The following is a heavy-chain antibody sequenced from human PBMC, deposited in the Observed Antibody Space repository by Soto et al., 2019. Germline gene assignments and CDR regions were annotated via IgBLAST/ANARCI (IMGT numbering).Heavy chain of an antibody. V-gene: IGHV4-31*03. CDR3: ARSGVTGIVIPSHWFDP. J-gene: IGHJ5*02. Sequence: SETLSLPCTVSGDSIGGVGYWSWIRQFPGRGLEWIGCISSSGSTYYNPALNNRISLSLDQSQNQFSLKLLSVTAADTAIYYCARSGVTGIVIPSHWFDPWGQGTLVTVSS. CDR1: GDSIGGVGY. CDR2: ISSSGST. D-gene: IGHD2-21*02.